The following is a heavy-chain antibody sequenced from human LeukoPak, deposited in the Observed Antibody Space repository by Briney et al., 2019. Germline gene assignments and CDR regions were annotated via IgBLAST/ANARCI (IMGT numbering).Heavy chain of an antibody. CDR1: GYSISSGYY. J-gene: IGHJ2*01. V-gene: IGHV4-38-2*01. CDR2: GCHSGST. CDR3: ASPKYCSGGSCYSGWYFDL. Sequence: SETLSLTCAVSGYSISSGYYWGWIRQPPGKGLEWIGSGCHSGSTYNNPSLKTRLTISVDTSKNQFSLKLSSVTAADTAVYYCASPKYCSGGSCYSGWYFDLWGRGTLVTVSS. D-gene: IGHD2-15*01.